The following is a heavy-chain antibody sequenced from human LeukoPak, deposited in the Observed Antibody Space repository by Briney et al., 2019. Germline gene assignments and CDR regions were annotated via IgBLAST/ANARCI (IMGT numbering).Heavy chain of an antibody. CDR1: GFTFSSYA. CDR2: TSYDGSNK. J-gene: IGHJ6*02. D-gene: IGHD3-10*01. Sequence: GGSLRLSCAASGFTFSSYAMHWVRQAPGKGLEWVAVTSYDGSNKYYADSVKGRFTISRDNSKNTLYLQMNSLRAEDTAVYYCARDLWFGELYYYYGMDVWGQGTTVTVSS. CDR3: ARDLWFGELYYYYGMDV. V-gene: IGHV3-30-3*01.